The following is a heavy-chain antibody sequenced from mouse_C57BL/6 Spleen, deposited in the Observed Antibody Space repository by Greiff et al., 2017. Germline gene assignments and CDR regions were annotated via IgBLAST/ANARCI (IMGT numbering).Heavy chain of an antibody. D-gene: IGHD3-1*01. Sequence: QVQLQQPGAELVMPGASVKLSCKASGYTFTSYWMHWVKQRPGQGLEWIGEIDPSDSYTNYNQKFKGKSTLTVDKSSSTAYMQLSSLTSDDSAVYYCASPRGYGGFAYWGQGTLVTVSA. V-gene: IGHV1-69*01. J-gene: IGHJ3*01. CDR1: GYTFTSYW. CDR3: ASPRGYGGFAY. CDR2: IDPSDSYT.